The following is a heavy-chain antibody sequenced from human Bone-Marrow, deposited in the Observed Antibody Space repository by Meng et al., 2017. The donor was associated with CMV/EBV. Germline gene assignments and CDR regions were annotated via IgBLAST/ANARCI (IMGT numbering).Heavy chain of an antibody. CDR2: INPSGGST. D-gene: IGHD3-10*01. V-gene: IGHV1-46*01. J-gene: IGHJ4*02. CDR1: GYTFTSYY. CDR3: ARALIRGVRIDY. Sequence: ASVKVSCKASGYTFTSYYMHWVRQAPGQGLEWMGIINPSGGSTSYAQKFQGRVTMTRDTSTSTVYMELSSLRSDDTAVYYCARALIRGVRIDYWGQGTLVTVSS.